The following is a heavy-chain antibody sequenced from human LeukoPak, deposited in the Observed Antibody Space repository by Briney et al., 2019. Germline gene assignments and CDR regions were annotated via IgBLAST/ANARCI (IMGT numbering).Heavy chain of an antibody. CDR3: ARDLKRGYSSGRYSWGTGSSNDY. CDR1: GYTFTSYG. J-gene: IGHJ4*02. CDR2: ISGYNGNT. D-gene: IGHD6-19*01. Sequence: ASVKVSSEASGYTFTSYGISWVRQAPGQGLEWMGWISGYNGNTNYAQQKLQGRVTMTTDTSTSTAYMELRSLRSDDTAVYYCARDLKRGYSSGRYSWGTGSSNDYWGQGTLVTVSS. V-gene: IGHV1-18*01.